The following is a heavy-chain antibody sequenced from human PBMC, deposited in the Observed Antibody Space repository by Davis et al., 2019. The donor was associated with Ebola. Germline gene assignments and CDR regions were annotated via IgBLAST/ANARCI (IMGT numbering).Heavy chain of an antibody. V-gene: IGHV3-7*03. CDR1: GFTFSSYW. D-gene: IGHD3-16*01. J-gene: IGHJ4*02. Sequence: GESLKISCAASGFTFSSYWMSWVRQAPGKGLEWVANIKQDGSEKYYVDSVKGRFTISRDNAKNSLYLQMNSLRAGDTAVYYCARGARLYFDYWGQGTLVTVSS. CDR2: IKQDGSEK. CDR3: ARGARLYFDY.